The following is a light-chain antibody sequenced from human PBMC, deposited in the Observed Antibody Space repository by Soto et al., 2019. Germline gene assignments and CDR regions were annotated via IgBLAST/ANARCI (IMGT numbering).Light chain of an antibody. J-gene: IGLJ1*01. CDR2: NSR. V-gene: IGLV1-44*01. CDR3: AAWDVSLNGYV. Sequence: QSVLTQPPSASGTPGQRVTISCSGSSSNIGSKTVNWYQQLPGTVPKLLIYNSRQRPSGVPDRFSGSKSGTSASLAISGLQSEDEADYYCAAWDVSLNGYVFGTGTKVTVL. CDR1: SSNIGSKT.